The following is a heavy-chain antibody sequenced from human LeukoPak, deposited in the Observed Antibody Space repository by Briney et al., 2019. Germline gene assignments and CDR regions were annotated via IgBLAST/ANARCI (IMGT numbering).Heavy chain of an antibody. CDR1: GGSISSYY. V-gene: IGHV4-59*12. D-gene: IGHD6-13*01. CDR3: ARGRKLVGLDY. Sequence: SQTLSLTCTVSGGSISSYYWSWIRQPPGKGLEWIGYIYYSGSTNYNPSLKSRVTISVDTSKNQFSLKLSSVTAADTAVYYCARGRKLVGLDYWGQGTLVTVSS. J-gene: IGHJ4*02. CDR2: IYYSGST.